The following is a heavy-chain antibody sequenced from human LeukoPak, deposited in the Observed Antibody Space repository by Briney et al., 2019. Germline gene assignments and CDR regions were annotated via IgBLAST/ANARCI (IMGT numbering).Heavy chain of an antibody. D-gene: IGHD5-18*01. Sequence: ASVKVSCKASGGTFSSYAISWVRQAPGQGLEWVGGYIPIFGTVNYAQKFQGRVTITADKTTSTAYMELSSLRSEDTAVYYCARGMVTAYDYYYMDVWGKGTTVTVSS. CDR2: YIPIFGTV. J-gene: IGHJ6*03. CDR1: GGTFSSYA. CDR3: ARGMVTAYDYYYMDV. V-gene: IGHV1-69*06.